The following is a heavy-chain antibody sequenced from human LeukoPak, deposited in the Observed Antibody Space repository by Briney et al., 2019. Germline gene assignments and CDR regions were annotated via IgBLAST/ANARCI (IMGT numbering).Heavy chain of an antibody. V-gene: IGHV4-39*07. J-gene: IGHJ4*02. Sequence: SETLSLTCTVSGGSISSSSYYWGWIRQPPGKGLEWIGEINHSGSTNYNPSLKSRVTISVDTSKNQFSPKLSSVTAADTAVYYCARGLLPFDGSYFGWGQGTLVTVS. CDR2: INHSGST. CDR1: GGSISSSSYY. D-gene: IGHD1-26*01. CDR3: ARGLLPFDGSYFG.